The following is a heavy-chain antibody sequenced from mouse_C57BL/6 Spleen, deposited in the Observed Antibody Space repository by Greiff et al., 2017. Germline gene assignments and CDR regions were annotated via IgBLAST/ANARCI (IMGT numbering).Heavy chain of an antibody. D-gene: IGHD2-4*01. CDR2: INPNNGGT. V-gene: IGHV1-26*01. J-gene: IGHJ3*01. Sequence: VQLQQSGPELVKPGASVKISCKASGYTFTDYYMNWVKQSHGKSLEWIGDINPNNGGTSYNQKFKGKATLTVDKSSSTAYMELRSLTSEDSAVYYCARLGLRRPSFAYWGQGTLVTVSA. CDR3: ARLGLRRPSFAY. CDR1: GYTFTDYY.